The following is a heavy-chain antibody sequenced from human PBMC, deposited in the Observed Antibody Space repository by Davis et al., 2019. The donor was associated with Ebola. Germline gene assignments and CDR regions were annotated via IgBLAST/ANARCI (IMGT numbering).Heavy chain of an antibody. D-gene: IGHD6-19*01. CDR2: IKQDGSEK. Sequence: GESLKISCAASGFTFSSYWMSWVRQAPGKGLEWVANIKQDGSEKYYVDSVKGRFTISRDNAKNSLYLQMNSLRAEDTAVYYCARVAGSGWYGSFDYWGQGTLVTVSS. CDR1: GFTFSSYW. J-gene: IGHJ4*02. V-gene: IGHV3-7*01. CDR3: ARVAGSGWYGSFDY.